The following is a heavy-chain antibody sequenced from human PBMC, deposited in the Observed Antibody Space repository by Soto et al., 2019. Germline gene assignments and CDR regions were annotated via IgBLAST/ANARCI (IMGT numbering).Heavy chain of an antibody. CDR1: GFTFSSYA. D-gene: IGHD2-2*01. CDR2: ISGSGGST. Sequence: GGSLRLSCAASGFTFSSYAMSWVRQAPGKGLEWVSAISGSGGSTYYADSVKGRFTISRDNSKNTLYLQMNSLRAEDTAVYYCAKDAVLGYCSSTSCYWPDYYGMDVWGQGTTVTVSS. CDR3: AKDAVLGYCSSTSCYWPDYYGMDV. J-gene: IGHJ6*02. V-gene: IGHV3-23*01.